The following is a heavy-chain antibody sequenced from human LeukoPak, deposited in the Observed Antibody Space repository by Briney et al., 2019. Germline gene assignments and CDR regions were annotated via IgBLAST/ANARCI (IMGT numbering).Heavy chain of an antibody. D-gene: IGHD3-16*01. CDR2: TSSSSSYI. CDR1: GFTFSSYS. V-gene: IGHV3-21*04. CDR3: AKDPSYYDYVWGSYN. Sequence: KTGGSLRLSCAASGFTFSSYSMNWVRQAPGKGLEWVSSTSSSSSYIYYADSVKGRFTISRDNAKNTLYLQMNSLRAEDTAVYYCAKDPSYYDYVWGSYNWGQGTLVTVSS. J-gene: IGHJ4*02.